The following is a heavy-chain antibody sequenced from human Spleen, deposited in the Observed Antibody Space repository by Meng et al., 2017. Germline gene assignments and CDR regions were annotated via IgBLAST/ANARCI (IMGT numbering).Heavy chain of an antibody. CDR3: ASEGVTFGGVIGLDY. V-gene: IGHV1-46*01. CDR2: INPSGGST. Sequence: QVQLVRSGAEVKKPGASVKVSCKASGYTFTSYYMHWVRQAPGQGLEWMGIINPSGGSTSYAQKFQGRVTMTRDTSTSTVYMELSSLRSEDTAVYYCASEGVTFGGVIGLDYWGQGTLVTVSS. CDR1: GYTFTSYY. D-gene: IGHD3-16*02. J-gene: IGHJ4*02.